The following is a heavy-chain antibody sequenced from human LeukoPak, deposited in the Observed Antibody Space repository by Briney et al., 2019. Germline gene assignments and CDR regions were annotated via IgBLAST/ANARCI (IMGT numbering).Heavy chain of an antibody. CDR1: GYSISSGYY. J-gene: IGHJ5*02. D-gene: IGHD3-16*02. Sequence: PSETLSLTCSVSGYSISSGYYWGWIRQPPGKGLEWIGSMSHSAGTCQNPSLKSRVTISIDTSKNQFFLKVNSVTAADTAVYYCARSGADYIWGSYRFGSWFDPWGQGTLVTVSS. CDR3: ARSGADYIWGSYRFGSWFDP. V-gene: IGHV4-38-2*02. CDR2: MSHSAGT.